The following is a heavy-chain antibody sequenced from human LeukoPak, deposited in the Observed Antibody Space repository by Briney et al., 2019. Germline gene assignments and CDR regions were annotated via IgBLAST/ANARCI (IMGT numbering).Heavy chain of an antibody. CDR2: IRYDGSNK. V-gene: IGHV3-30*02. CDR3: ARDGNTYYYDSSGLSPWY. J-gene: IGHJ4*02. Sequence: PGGSLRLSCAASGFTFSSYGMHWVRQAPGKGLEWVAFIRYDGSNKYYADSVKGRFTISRDNSKNTLYLQMNSLRAEDTAVYYCARDGNTYYYDSSGLSPWYWGQGTLVTVSS. CDR1: GFTFSSYG. D-gene: IGHD3-22*01.